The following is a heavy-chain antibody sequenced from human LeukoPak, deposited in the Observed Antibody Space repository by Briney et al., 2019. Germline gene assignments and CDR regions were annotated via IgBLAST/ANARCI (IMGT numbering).Heavy chain of an antibody. D-gene: IGHD5-24*01. J-gene: IGHJ5*02. CDR2: ISAYNGNT. V-gene: IGHV1-18*01. CDR3: ARDGEMATIRSNWFDP. Sequence: ASVKVSCKASGYTFTSYGISWVRQAPGQGLEWMGWISAYNGNTNYAQKLQGRVTITTDTSTSTAYMELRSLRSDDTAVYYCARDGEMATIRSNWFDPWGQGTLVTVSS. CDR1: GYTFTSYG.